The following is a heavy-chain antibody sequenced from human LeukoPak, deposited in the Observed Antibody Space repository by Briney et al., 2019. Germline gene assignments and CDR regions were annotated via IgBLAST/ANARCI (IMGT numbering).Heavy chain of an antibody. D-gene: IGHD5-12*01. CDR3: ARGAAEMATIET. V-gene: IGHV1-8*01. Sequence: ASVKVSCKASGYTFTSYNINWVRQASGQGLEWMGWLNPNSGNTGFAQKFQGRFVMTRNTSISTAYMELSSLRSEDTAVYYCARGAAEMATIETWGQGTLVTVSS. J-gene: IGHJ5*02. CDR2: LNPNSGNT. CDR1: GYTFTSYN.